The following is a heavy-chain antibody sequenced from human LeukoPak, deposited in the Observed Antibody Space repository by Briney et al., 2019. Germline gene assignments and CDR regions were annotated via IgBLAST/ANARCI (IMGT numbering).Heavy chain of an antibody. J-gene: IGHJ5*02. CDR1: GYSFTRYG. V-gene: IGHV1-18*01. D-gene: IGHD2-15*01. CDR2: ISAYNDNT. Sequence: GASVKVSCKASGYSFTRYGITWVRQAPGQGLEWMGWISAYNDNTNYAQKLQGRVTLTTDTSTSTAYMELRSLRSDDTAVYYCAREGYCSGGTCYSTMSWFDPWGQGTLVTVSS. CDR3: AREGYCSGGTCYSTMSWFDP.